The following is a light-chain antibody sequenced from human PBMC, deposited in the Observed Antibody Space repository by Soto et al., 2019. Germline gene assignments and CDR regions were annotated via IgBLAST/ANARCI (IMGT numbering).Light chain of an antibody. CDR1: RSVSVN. CDR3: QQYNNWPPYT. J-gene: IGKJ2*01. CDR2: RTS. Sequence: IVMTQSPATLSVSPGERVTLSCKASRSVSVNLAWYQQKPGQAPRLLIYRTSTRATDVPDRFSGTGSGTDFTLTISGLQSEDFAVYFCQQYNNWPPYTFGPGTKLEIK. V-gene: IGKV3-15*01.